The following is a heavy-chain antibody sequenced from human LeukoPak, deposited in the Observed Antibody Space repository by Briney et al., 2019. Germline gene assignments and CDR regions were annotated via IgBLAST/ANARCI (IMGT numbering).Heavy chain of an antibody. Sequence: PSETLSLTCAVYGGSFSGYYWSWIRQPPGKGLEWIGEINHSGSTNYNQSLKSRVTISVDTSKNQFSLKLSSVTAADTAVYYCAVNGYSSGWFTKNYFDYWGQGTLVTVSS. V-gene: IGHV4-34*01. CDR3: AVNGYSSGWFTKNYFDY. CDR1: GGSFSGYY. D-gene: IGHD6-19*01. CDR2: INHSGST. J-gene: IGHJ4*02.